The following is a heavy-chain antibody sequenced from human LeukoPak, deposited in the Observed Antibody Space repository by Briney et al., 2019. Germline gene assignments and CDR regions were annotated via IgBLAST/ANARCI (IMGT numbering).Heavy chain of an antibody. CDR3: ARGWFVGYGY. Sequence: SETLSLTCAVYGGSFSGYYWSWIRQPPGKGLEWIGEINHSGSTNYNPSLKSRVTISVDTSKNQFSLKLSSVTAADTAVYCCARGWFVGYGYWGQGTLVTVSS. J-gene: IGHJ4*02. CDR2: INHSGST. V-gene: IGHV4-34*01. D-gene: IGHD2-15*01. CDR1: GGSFSGYY.